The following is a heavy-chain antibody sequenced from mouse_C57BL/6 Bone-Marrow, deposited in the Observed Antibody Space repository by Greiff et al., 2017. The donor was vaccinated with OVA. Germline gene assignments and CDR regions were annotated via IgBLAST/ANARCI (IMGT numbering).Heavy chain of an antibody. CDR3: ARWMGRRKNYAMDY. CDR2: IDPNSGGT. V-gene: IGHV1-72*01. CDR1: GYTFTSYW. Sequence: VQLQQPGAELVKPGASVKLSCKASGYTFTSYWMHWVKQRPGRGLEWIGRIDPNSGGTKYNEKFKSKATLTVDKPSSTAYMQRSSLTSEDSAVYYCARWMGRRKNYAMDYWGQGTSVTVSS. D-gene: IGHD4-1*01. J-gene: IGHJ4*01.